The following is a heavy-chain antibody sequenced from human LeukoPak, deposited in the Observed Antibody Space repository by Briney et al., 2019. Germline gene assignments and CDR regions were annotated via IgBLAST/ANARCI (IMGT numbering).Heavy chain of an antibody. J-gene: IGHJ4*02. Sequence: SETLSLTCTVSGGSISSSSYYWGWIRQPPGKGLEWIGSIYYSGSTYYNPSLKSRVTISVDTSKNQCSLKLSSVTAADTAVYYCASQSSYSLAHDYWGQGTLVTVSS. V-gene: IGHV4-39*01. CDR2: IYYSGST. CDR1: GGSISSSSYY. D-gene: IGHD3-22*01. CDR3: ASQSSYSLAHDY.